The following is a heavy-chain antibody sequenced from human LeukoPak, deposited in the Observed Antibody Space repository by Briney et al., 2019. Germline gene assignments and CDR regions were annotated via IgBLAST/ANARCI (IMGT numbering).Heavy chain of an antibody. J-gene: IGHJ4*02. CDR3: AKAFLATTCFDY. CDR2: ISWNSGSI. V-gene: IGHV3-9*01. CDR1: GFTFDDYA. D-gene: IGHD3-3*01. Sequence: PGRSLRLSCAASGFTFDDYAMHWVRQAPGKGLEWVSGISWNSGSIGYADSVKGRFTISRDNAKNPLYLQMNSLRAEDTALYYCAKAFLATTCFDYWGQGTLVTVSS.